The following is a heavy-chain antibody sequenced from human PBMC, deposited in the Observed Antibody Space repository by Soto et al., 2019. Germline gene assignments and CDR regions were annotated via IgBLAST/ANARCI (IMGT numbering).Heavy chain of an antibody. Sequence: VSLRLSCAASGFTFSSYSMNWARQAPGKGLEWVSSISSSSSYIYYADSVKGRFTISRDNAKNSLYLQMNSLRAEDTAVYYCARAYIHYYGSGSYHRYFDYWGQGTRVTVSS. CDR2: ISSSSSYI. CDR3: ARAYIHYYGSGSYHRYFDY. CDR1: GFTFSSYS. D-gene: IGHD3-10*01. J-gene: IGHJ4*02. V-gene: IGHV3-21*01.